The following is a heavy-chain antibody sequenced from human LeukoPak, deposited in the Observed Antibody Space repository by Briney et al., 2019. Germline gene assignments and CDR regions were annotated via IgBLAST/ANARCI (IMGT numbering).Heavy chain of an antibody. Sequence: PGGSLRLSSTASGFTFSNYALSWVRQAPGKGLEWVVSGSGANTYYADSVKGRFTISRDNSKNTVFLQMNSLRAEDTAVYYCAKDRDPLSSSGWPWAYFDYWGQGIMVIVSS. CDR2: SGSGANT. CDR3: AKDRDPLSSSGWPWAYFDY. V-gene: IGHV3-23*01. J-gene: IGHJ4*02. D-gene: IGHD6-19*01. CDR1: GFTFSNYA.